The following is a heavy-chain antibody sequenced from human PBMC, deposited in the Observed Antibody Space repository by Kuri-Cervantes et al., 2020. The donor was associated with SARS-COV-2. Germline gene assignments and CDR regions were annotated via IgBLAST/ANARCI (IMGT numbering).Heavy chain of an antibody. CDR3: ARGVRGNWDSQHNYYYYMDV. CDR2: VNPDNGRA. CDR1: GYTFGNND. J-gene: IGHJ6*03. V-gene: IGHV1-8*01. Sequence: ASVKVSCKASGYTFGNNDINWVRQAPGQGLEWVGWVNPDNGRAGFAEKFQGRVTISSDTSMNTVYLDLYSLRSGDTAVYYCARGVRGNWDSQHNYYYYMDVWGKGTTVTVSS. D-gene: IGHD1-7*01.